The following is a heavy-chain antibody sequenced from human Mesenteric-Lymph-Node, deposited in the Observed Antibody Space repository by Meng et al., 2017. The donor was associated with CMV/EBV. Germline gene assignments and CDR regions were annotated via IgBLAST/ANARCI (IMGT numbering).Heavy chain of an antibody. CDR3: VKDRGAVTGNYYYYAMDV. CDR1: GFTFDDYT. Sequence: GGSLRLSCAASGFTFDDYTMHWVRQLPGKGLEWVSLISRDGGRAYYADSVKGRFTISRDNNKDSLYLQMNSLRTEDTALYYCVKDRGAVTGNYYYYAMDVWGRGTTVTVSS. D-gene: IGHD3-16*01. V-gene: IGHV3-43*01. CDR2: ISRDGGRA. J-gene: IGHJ6*02.